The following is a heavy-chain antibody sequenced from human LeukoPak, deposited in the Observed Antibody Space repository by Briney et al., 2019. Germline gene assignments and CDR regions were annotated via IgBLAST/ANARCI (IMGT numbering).Heavy chain of an antibody. V-gene: IGHV4-59*05. CDR2: IYYSGST. CDR1: GGSISSYY. J-gene: IGHJ4*02. Sequence: SETLSLTCTVSGGSISSYYWSWIRQPPGKGLEWIGSIYYSGSTYYNPSLKSRVTISVDTSKNHFSLNLNSVTAADTAVYSCATTRAGTGFDNWGQGTLVTVSS. D-gene: IGHD6-19*01. CDR3: ATTRAGTGFDN.